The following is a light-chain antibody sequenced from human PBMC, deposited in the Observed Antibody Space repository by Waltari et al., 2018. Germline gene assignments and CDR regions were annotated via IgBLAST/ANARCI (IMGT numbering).Light chain of an antibody. V-gene: IGKV1-9*01. CDR1: RAIRNY. CDR3: QQPPGT. Sequence: DIQLTQSPSFLSASVGDRVTFTCRASRAIRNYLAWYQQKSGKAPKLLIFAASTLQSGVPSRFSGSGSGTEFTLTISSLQPEDLATYYCQQPPGTFGGGTKVEIK. CDR2: AAS. J-gene: IGKJ4*01.